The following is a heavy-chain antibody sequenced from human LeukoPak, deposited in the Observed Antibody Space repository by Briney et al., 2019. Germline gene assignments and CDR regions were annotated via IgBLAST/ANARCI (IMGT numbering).Heavy chain of an antibody. D-gene: IGHD3-3*01. V-gene: IGHV4-34*01. J-gene: IGHJ5*02. Sequence: PSETLSLTCAVYGGSFSGYYWSWIRQPPGKGLEWIGEINHSGSTNYNPSLKSRVTISVDTSKNQFSLKLSSVTAADTAVYYCAKAYDFWSGYSPLDPWGQGTLVTVSS. CDR2: INHSGST. CDR1: GGSFSGYY. CDR3: AKAYDFWSGYSPLDP.